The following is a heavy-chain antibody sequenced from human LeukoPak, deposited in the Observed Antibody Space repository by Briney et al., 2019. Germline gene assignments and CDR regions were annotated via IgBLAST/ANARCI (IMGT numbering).Heavy chain of an antibody. D-gene: IGHD6-25*01. CDR3: EREGGSYRPLDY. Sequence: SETLSLTCGLSGGSVSSTTWWTWIRQPPGKGLEWIGEVHLDGRTNFNPSLKSRLTMSVDLSENHVSLKLTSVTAADTAVYYCEREGGSYRPLDYSGQGTLVTVSS. V-gene: IGHV4-4*02. CDR2: VHLDGRT. CDR1: GGSVSSTTW. J-gene: IGHJ4*02.